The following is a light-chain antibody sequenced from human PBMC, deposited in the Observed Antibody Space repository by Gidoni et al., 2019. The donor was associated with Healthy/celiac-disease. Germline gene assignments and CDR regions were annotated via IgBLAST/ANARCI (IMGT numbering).Light chain of an antibody. V-gene: IGKV1-39*01. Sequence: DIPITQSPFSLSASVGDRVTITCRAIQSISSYLNWYQQKPGKAPKLLIYDASSLQSGVPSRFSGSGSGTDFTLTISSLQPEDFATYYCQQSYSTPYTFGQGTKLEIK. CDR1: QSISSY. CDR2: DAS. CDR3: QQSYSTPYT. J-gene: IGKJ2*01.